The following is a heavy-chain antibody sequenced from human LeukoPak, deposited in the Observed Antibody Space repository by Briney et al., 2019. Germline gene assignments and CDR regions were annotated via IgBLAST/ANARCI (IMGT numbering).Heavy chain of an antibody. Sequence: PSETLSLTCTVSGGSISGSSYYWGWIRQPPGKGLEWIGSIYYSGSTYYNPSLKSRVTISVDTSKNQFSLKLSSVTAADTAVYYCARGRGYYDSSGHYLDYWGQGTLVTVSS. V-gene: IGHV4-39*07. J-gene: IGHJ4*02. CDR2: IYYSGST. D-gene: IGHD3-22*01. CDR1: GGSISGSSYY. CDR3: ARGRGYYDSSGHYLDY.